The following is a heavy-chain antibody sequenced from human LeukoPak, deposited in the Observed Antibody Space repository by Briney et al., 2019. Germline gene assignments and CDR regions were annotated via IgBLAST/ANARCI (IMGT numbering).Heavy chain of an antibody. CDR3: TRLNDFANADH. D-gene: IGHD3/OR15-3a*01. J-gene: IGHJ4*02. V-gene: IGHV4-39*01. CDR1: GGSISGNSYY. Sequence: PSEALSLTCTVSGGSISGNSYYWGWIRQPPGKGLEWIGTIYYSGSTFYNPSLKSRVTISVDTSKNQFSRKVSSVTAADTAVYYCTRLNDFANADHWGQGTLVTVSS. CDR2: IYYSGST.